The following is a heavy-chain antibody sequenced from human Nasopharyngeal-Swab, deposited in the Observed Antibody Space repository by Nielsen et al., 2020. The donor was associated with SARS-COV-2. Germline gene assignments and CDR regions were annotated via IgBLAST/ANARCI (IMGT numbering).Heavy chain of an antibody. CDR3: ATDLRYCTNGVCYTKAADAFDI. Sequence: ASVKVSCKVSGYTLTELSMRWVRQAPGKGLEWMGGFDPEDGETIYAQKFQGRVTMTEDTSTDTAYMELSSLRSEDTAVYYCATDLRYCTNGVCYTKAADAFDIWGQGTMVTVSS. CDR2: FDPEDGET. V-gene: IGHV1-24*01. J-gene: IGHJ3*02. CDR1: GYTLTELS. D-gene: IGHD2-8*01.